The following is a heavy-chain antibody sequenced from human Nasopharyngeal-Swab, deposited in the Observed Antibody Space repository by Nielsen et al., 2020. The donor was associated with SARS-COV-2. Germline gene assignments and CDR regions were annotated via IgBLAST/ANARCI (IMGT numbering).Heavy chain of an antibody. D-gene: IGHD3-10*01. CDR3: ARSAVGIRGVLDK. Sequence: GGSLRLSCVASGFSFTTYWMHWVRQAPGKGLVWVSRINGDGTWISYADSVKGRFTISRDNSKNTVYLQMNSLGGDDTAVYYCARSAVGIRGVLDKWGPGTKVTVSP. CDR2: INGDGTWI. CDR1: GFSFTTYW. J-gene: IGHJ3*02. V-gene: IGHV3-74*01.